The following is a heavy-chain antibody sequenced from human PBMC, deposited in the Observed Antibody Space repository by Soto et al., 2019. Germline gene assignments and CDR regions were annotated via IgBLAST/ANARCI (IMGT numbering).Heavy chain of an antibody. CDR3: ARAYDILTGSGGYYGMDV. V-gene: IGHV1-69*02. D-gene: IGHD3-9*01. CDR1: GGTFSSYT. Sequence: QVQLVQSGAEVKKPGSSVKVSCKASGGTFSSYTISWVRQAPGQGLEWMGRIIPILGIANYAQKFQGRVTSTADKSTSTAYMELSSLRSEDTAVYYCARAYDILTGSGGYYGMDVWGQGTTVTVSS. CDR2: IIPILGIA. J-gene: IGHJ6*02.